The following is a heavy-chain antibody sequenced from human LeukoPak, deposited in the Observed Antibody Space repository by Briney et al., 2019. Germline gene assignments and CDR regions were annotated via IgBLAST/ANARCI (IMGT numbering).Heavy chain of an antibody. D-gene: IGHD2-2*03. CDR2: IWYDGSNK. CDR1: GFTFSSYG. J-gene: IGHJ6*03. Sequence: GGSLRLSCAASGFTFSSYGMHWVRQAPGKGLEWVAVIWYDGSNKYYADSVKGRFTISRDNSKNTLYLQMNSLRAEDTAVYYCARAESLDYYYYYMDVWGKGTTVTVSS. CDR3: ARAESLDYYYYYMDV. V-gene: IGHV3-33*01.